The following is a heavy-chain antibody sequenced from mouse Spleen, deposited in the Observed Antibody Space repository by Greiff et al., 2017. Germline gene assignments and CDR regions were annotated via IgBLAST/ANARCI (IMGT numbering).Heavy chain of an antibody. D-gene: IGHD2-12*01. CDR1: GYTFTDYE. CDR2: IDPETGGT. Sequence: QVQLQQSGAELVRPGASVTLSCKASGYTFTDYEMHWVKQTPVHGLEWIGAIDPETGGTAYNQKFKGKAILTADKSSSTAYMELRSLTSEDSAVYYCTSCYPLFDYWGQGTTLTVSS. V-gene: IGHV1-15*01. CDR3: TSCYPLFDY. J-gene: IGHJ2*01.